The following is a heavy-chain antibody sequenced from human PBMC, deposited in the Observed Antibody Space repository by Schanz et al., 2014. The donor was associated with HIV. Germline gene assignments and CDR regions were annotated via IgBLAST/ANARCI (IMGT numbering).Heavy chain of an antibody. CDR2: INPKSGNT. V-gene: IGHV1-8*01. CDR3: ARAGLWYNSGDYYGSAFDV. J-gene: IGHJ3*01. D-gene: IGHD3-3*01. Sequence: ARLAQSGAEVKRPGASVTVSCMAVGSTFPDLDINWVRQAAGQGLEWMAWINPKSGNTGYARKFQGRVTVTINTSKRTIYMELRGLTSEDAAVYYCARAGLWYNSGDYYGSAFDVWGPGTAVTVAS. CDR1: GSTFPDLD.